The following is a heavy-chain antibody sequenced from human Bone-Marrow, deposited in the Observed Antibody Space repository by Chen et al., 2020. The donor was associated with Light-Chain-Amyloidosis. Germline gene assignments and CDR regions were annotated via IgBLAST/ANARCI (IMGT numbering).Heavy chain of an antibody. Sequence: EVQLVESGGGLVKPGGSLRLSCAASGFTFSSYSMNWVRQAPVKGLEWVSSISSSSSHIYYADSMKGRFTISRDDARNSVYLQLNSLRAEDTAVYYCAKETTSYGGYDYWGQGTLVTVSS. CDR2: ISSSSSHI. J-gene: IGHJ4*02. CDR1: GFTFSSYS. D-gene: IGHD4-17*01. CDR3: AKETTSYGGYDY. V-gene: IGHV3-21*01.